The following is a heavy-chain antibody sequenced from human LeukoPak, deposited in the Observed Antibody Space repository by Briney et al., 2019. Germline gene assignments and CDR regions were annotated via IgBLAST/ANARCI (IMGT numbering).Heavy chain of an antibody. J-gene: IGHJ5*01. V-gene: IGHV4-34*01. CDR3: ARGHGIEVAPTGWFDS. CDR1: GFTFSSYA. CDR2: INHSGGT. Sequence: GSLRLSCAASGFTFSSYAMSWIRQPPGKGLEWIGKINHSGGTNYNPSLKSRVTISVDTSKNQFSLKLNSMTAADTAVYYCARGHGIEVAPTGWFDSWGQGILVTVSS. D-gene: IGHD6-19*01.